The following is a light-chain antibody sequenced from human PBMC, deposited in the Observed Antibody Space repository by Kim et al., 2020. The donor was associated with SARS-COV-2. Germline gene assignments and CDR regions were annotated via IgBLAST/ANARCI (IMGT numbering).Light chain of an antibody. CDR1: QSISSA. J-gene: IGKJ5*01. V-gene: IGKV1D-13*01. CDR2: DAS. Sequence: AIQLTQSPSSLSASVGDRVTITCRASQSISSALAWYQQKPGKAPKLLIYDASSMESGVPSRFSGSGSGTDFTLTISSLQPEDFATYCCQQFKNYITFGQGTRLEIK. CDR3: QQFKNYIT.